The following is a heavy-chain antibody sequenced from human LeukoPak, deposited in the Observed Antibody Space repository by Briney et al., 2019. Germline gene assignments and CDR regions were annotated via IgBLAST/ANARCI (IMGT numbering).Heavy chain of an antibody. J-gene: IGHJ5*02. Sequence: SVKVSCKASGGTFSSYAISWVRQAPGQGLEWMGRIIPILGIANYAQKFQGRVTITADKSTSTAYMELSSLRSEDTAVYYCAGDLSAGVRGSRRNWFDPWGQGTLVTVSS. CDR3: AGDLSAGVRGSRRNWFDP. CDR2: IIPILGIA. V-gene: IGHV1-69*04. D-gene: IGHD2/OR15-2a*01. CDR1: GGTFSSYA.